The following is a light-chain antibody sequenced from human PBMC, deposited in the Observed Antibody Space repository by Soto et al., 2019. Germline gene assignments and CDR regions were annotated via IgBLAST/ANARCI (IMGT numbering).Light chain of an antibody. CDR3: QSYDSSLSGSV. CDR1: SSNIGAGYD. CDR2: GNS. V-gene: IGLV1-40*01. J-gene: IGLJ2*01. Sequence: SVLTKPPSVSGAPGQRVTISCTGSSSNIGAGYDVHWYQQLPGTAPKLLIYGNSNRPSGVPDRFSGSKSGTSASLAITGLQAEDEADYYCQSYDSSLSGSVFGGGTQLTVL.